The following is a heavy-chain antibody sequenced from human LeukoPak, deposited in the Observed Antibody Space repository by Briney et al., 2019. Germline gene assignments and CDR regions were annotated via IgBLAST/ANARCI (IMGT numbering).Heavy chain of an antibody. D-gene: IGHD3-22*01. CDR2: IYYSGST. J-gene: IGHJ5*02. Sequence: SQTLSLTCTVSGGSISSGDYYWSWIRQPPGKGLEWIGYIYYSGSTYYNPSLKSRVTISVDTSKNQFSLKLSSVTAADTAVYYCARVGDYYDSSGYRNHPWGQGTQVTVSS. V-gene: IGHV4-30-4*08. CDR3: ARVGDYYDSSGYRNHP. CDR1: GGSISSGDYY.